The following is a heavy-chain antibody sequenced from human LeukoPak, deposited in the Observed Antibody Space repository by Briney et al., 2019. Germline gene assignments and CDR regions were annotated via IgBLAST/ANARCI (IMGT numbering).Heavy chain of an antibody. J-gene: IGHJ4*02. CDR2: IYYSGST. D-gene: IGHD3-22*01. CDR1: GGSISSSSYY. Sequence: PSETLSLTCTVSGGSISSSSYYWGWIRQPPGKGLEWIGSIYYSGSTYYNPSLKSRVTISVDTSKNQISLTLSSETAADTAVYYCASVPSEGSGYLPYFDYWGQGTLVTVSS. V-gene: IGHV4-39*01. CDR3: ASVPSEGSGYLPYFDY.